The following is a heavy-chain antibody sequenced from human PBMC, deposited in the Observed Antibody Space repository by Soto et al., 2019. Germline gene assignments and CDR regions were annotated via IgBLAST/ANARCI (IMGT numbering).Heavy chain of an antibody. CDR2: ISYDGSNK. J-gene: IGHJ3*02. CDR3: ARDYTTSWYTDAFDI. V-gene: IGHV3-30*03. D-gene: IGHD6-13*01. Sequence: QVQLVESGGGVVQPGRSLRLSCAASGFTFSSYGMHWVRQAPGKGLEWVAVISYDGSNKYYADSVKGRFTISRDTSKNTVYLQINRLRAEDTAVFYCARDYTTSWYTDAFDIWGQGTMVTVSS. CDR1: GFTFSSYG.